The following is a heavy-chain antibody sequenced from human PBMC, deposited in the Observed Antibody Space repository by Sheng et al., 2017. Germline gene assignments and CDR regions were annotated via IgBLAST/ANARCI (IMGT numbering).Heavy chain of an antibody. V-gene: IGHV4-34*01. CDR3: ARRAHYDFWSGLAGYFDY. CDR2: INHSGST. J-gene: IGHJ4*02. D-gene: IGHD3-3*01. Sequence: QVQLQQWGAGLLKPSETLSLTCAVYGGSFSGYYWSWIRQPPGKGLEWIGEINHSGSTNYNPSLKSRVTISVDTSKNQFSLKLSSVTAADTAVYYCARRAHYDFWSGLAGYFDYWGQGTLVTVSS. CDR1: GGSFSGYY.